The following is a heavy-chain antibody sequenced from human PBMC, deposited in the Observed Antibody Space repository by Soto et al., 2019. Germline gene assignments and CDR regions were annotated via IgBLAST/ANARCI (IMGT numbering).Heavy chain of an antibody. CDR1: GGSISSYY. Sequence: SETLSLTCTVSGGSISSYYWSWIRQPPGKGLEWIGYIYYSGSTNYNPSLKSRVTISVDTSKNQFSLKLSSVTAADTAVYYCASSVVVVAARQDAFDIWGQGTMGTVSS. D-gene: IGHD2-15*01. CDR2: IYYSGST. J-gene: IGHJ3*02. CDR3: ASSVVVVAARQDAFDI. V-gene: IGHV4-59*01.